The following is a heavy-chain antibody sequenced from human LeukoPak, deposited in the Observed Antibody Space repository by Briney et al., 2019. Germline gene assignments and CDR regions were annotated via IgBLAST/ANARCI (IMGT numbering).Heavy chain of an antibody. CDR2: IYPGDFDT. D-gene: IGHD2-2*01. CDR3: ARRSGYVDY. J-gene: IGHJ4*02. V-gene: IGHV5-51*01. CDR1: GYIFTNYW. Sequence: GESLKISCKGSGYIFTNYWIGWVRQMPRKGLEWMGIIYPGDFDTRYSPSFQGQVTISADNSISAAYLQWNSLKASDTAMYYCARRSGYVDYWGQGTLVTVSS.